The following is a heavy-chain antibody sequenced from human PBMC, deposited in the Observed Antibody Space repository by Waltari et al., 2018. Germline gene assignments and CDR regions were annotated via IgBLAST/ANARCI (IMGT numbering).Heavy chain of an antibody. Sequence: QVQLQESGPGLVKPSETLSLTCTVSGGSISSHYWSWIRQPPGKGRGWIGYIYYSGSTNYKPSLKSRVTISVDTSKNQFSLKLSSVTAADTAVYYCARDGSGSRDAFDIWGQGTMVTVSS. CDR2: IYYSGST. D-gene: IGHD1-26*01. CDR1: GGSISSHY. CDR3: ARDGSGSRDAFDI. J-gene: IGHJ3*02. V-gene: IGHV4-59*11.